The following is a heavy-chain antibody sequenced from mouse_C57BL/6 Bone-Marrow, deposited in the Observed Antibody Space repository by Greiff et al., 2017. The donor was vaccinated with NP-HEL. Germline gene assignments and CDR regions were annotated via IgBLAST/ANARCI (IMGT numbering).Heavy chain of an antibody. V-gene: IGHV5-17*01. Sequence: EVQLDESGGGLVKPGGSLKLSCAASGFTFSDYGMHWVRQAPEKGLEWVAYISSGSSTIYYADTVKGRFTISRDNAKNTLFLQMTSLRSEDTAMYYCARGRARAWFAYWGQGTLVTVSA. D-gene: IGHD3-3*01. J-gene: IGHJ3*01. CDR1: GFTFSDYG. CDR3: ARGRARAWFAY. CDR2: ISSGSSTI.